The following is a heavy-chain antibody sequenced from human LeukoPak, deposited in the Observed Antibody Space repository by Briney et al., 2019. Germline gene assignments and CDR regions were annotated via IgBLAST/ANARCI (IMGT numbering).Heavy chain of an antibody. CDR1: GGSISSGDYY. D-gene: IGHD3-10*01. Sequence: PSQTLSLTCTVSGGSISSGDYYWSWTRHPPGKGLEWIGYIYYSGSTYYNPSLKSRVTISVDTSKNQFSLKLSSVTAADTAVYYCARGMSMVRGVIGDWGQGTLVTVSS. V-gene: IGHV4-30-4*01. CDR3: ARGMSMVRGVIGD. J-gene: IGHJ4*02. CDR2: IYYSGST.